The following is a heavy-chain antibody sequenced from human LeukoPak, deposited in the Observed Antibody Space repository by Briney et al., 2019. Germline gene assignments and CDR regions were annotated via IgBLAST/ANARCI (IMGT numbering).Heavy chain of an antibody. CDR3: ATAARYPPYYYYGMDV. Sequence: VSVKVSCKVSGYTLTELSMHWVRQAPGKGLEWMGGFDPEDGETIYAQKFQGRVTMTEDTSTDTAYMELSSLRSEDTAVYYCATAARYPPYYYYGMDVWGQGTTVTVSS. J-gene: IGHJ6*02. D-gene: IGHD2-15*01. CDR2: FDPEDGET. CDR1: GYTLTELS. V-gene: IGHV1-24*01.